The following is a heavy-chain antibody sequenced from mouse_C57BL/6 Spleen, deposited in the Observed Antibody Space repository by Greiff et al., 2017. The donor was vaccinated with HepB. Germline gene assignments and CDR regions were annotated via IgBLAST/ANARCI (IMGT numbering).Heavy chain of an antibody. D-gene: IGHD2-2*01. J-gene: IGHJ1*03. CDR2: FYPGSGSI. V-gene: IGHV1-62-2*01. Sequence: VQLQQSGAELVKPGASVKLSCKASGYTFTEYTIHWVKQRSGQGLEWIGWFYPGSGSIKYNEKFKDKATLTADKSSSTVYMELSRLTSEDSAVYFCARHEEGFSYGYDGNWYFDVWGTGTTVTVSS. CDR1: GYTFTEYT. CDR3: ARHEEGFSYGYDGNWYFDV.